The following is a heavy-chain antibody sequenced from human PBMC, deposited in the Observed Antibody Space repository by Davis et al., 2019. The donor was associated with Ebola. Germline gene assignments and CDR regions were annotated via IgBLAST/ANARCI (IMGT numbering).Heavy chain of an antibody. V-gene: IGHV3-21*01. Sequence: PGGSLRLSCAASGFTFSTYSMSWVRQAPGKGLEWVSSISSDSDYIYYADSAKGRFTISRDNAKNSLYLQMNSLRAEDTAVYYCAKSKGGFDYWGQGTLVTVSS. CDR3: AKSKGGFDY. J-gene: IGHJ4*02. CDR2: ISSDSDYI. CDR1: GFTFSTYS. D-gene: IGHD3-16*01.